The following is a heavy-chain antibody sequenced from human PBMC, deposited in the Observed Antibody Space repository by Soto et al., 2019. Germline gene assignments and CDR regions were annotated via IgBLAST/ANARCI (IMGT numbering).Heavy chain of an antibody. Sequence: SVKVSCKASGGTFSSYTISWVRQAPGQGLEWMGRIIPILGIANYAQKFQGRVTITADESTSTAYMELSSLRSEDAAVYYCAREAGPIYCSRTSCYDDYYYGMDVWGQGTTVTVAS. D-gene: IGHD2-2*01. CDR2: IIPILGIA. CDR3: AREAGPIYCSRTSCYDDYYYGMDV. V-gene: IGHV1-69*04. J-gene: IGHJ6*02. CDR1: GGTFSSYT.